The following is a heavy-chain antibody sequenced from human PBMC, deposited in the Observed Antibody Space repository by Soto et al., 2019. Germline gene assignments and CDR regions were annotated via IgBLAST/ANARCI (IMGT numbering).Heavy chain of an antibody. V-gene: IGHV4-31*03. Sequence: QVQLQESGPGLVKPSQTLSLTCTVSGASISSGDYYWSWIRQHPGKGLEWIGDIYYSGSTYYNPSLKSRVTISLDTSKNQFSLKLSSVTAADTAVYYCAMIYYDSVVYPSDYWGQGTLVTVSS. J-gene: IGHJ4*02. CDR3: AMIYYDSVVYPSDY. D-gene: IGHD3-22*01. CDR2: IYYSGST. CDR1: GASISSGDYY.